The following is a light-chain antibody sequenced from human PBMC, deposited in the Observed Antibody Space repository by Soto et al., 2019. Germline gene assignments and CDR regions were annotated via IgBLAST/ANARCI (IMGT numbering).Light chain of an antibody. CDR1: QSVSSY. CDR3: QQRRNWPPLT. V-gene: IGKV3-11*01. Sequence: EIVWTQSPATLSLSPGERATLSCRASQSVSSYLAWYQQKPGQAPRLLIYDASNRATGIPARFSGSGSGTDCTLTISSLEPEDFAVYYCQQRRNWPPLTFGGGTKVEIK. J-gene: IGKJ4*01. CDR2: DAS.